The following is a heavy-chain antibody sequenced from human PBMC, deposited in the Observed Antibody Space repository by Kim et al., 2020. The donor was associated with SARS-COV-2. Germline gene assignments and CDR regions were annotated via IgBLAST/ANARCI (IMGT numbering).Heavy chain of an antibody. Sequence: SETLSLTCTVSNDSIYTRNWWSWVRQPPGKGLEWIGEIFYSGATTYSPSLKSRLIISVEKSKNQFYLRLNSVTAADTAVYYCARRSTIGFDFCGQGILVTVSS. CDR3: ARRSTIGFDF. CDR2: IFYSGAT. CDR1: NDSIYTRNW. D-gene: IGHD1-1*01. J-gene: IGHJ5*01. V-gene: IGHV4-4*02.